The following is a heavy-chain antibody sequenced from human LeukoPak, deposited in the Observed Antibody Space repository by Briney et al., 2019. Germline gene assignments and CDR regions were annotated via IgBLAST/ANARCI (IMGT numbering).Heavy chain of an antibody. D-gene: IGHD4-23*01. Sequence: SETLSLTCTVSGGSISNYYWSWIRQPPGKGLEWIGYIYYSGSTNYNPSLKSRVTISVDTSKNQFSLKLSSVTAADTAVYYCARGTTVVTLFDYWGQGTLVTVSS. V-gene: IGHV4-59*01. CDR2: IYYSGST. J-gene: IGHJ4*02. CDR1: GGSISNYY. CDR3: ARGTTVVTLFDY.